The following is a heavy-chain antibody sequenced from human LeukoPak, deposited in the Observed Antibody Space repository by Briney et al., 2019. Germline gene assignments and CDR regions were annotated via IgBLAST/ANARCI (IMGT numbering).Heavy chain of an antibody. V-gene: IGHV3-7*01. CDR2: IKQDGSEN. J-gene: IGHJ4*02. Sequence: GGSLRLSCAASGFTFSSYWMSWVRQAPGKGLEWVSSIKQDGSENYYVDSVKGRFTISRDNAKNSLYLQMNSLRAEDTAVYYCARVYYPYSGSYLWNYWGQGTLVTVSS. D-gene: IGHD1-26*01. CDR3: ARVYYPYSGSYLWNY. CDR1: GFTFSSYW.